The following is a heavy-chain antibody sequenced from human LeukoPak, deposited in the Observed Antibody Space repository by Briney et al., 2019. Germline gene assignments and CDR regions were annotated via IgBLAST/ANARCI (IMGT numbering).Heavy chain of an antibody. Sequence: GGSLRLSCAASGFDFDDYGMTWVRQAPGKGLEWVSGINGNGGSTGYADSVRGRFIIFRDNAKNYVHLQMDSLRAEDTAVYYCARDQGSADYWGQGTLVTVSS. CDR3: ARDQGSADY. CDR1: GFDFDDYG. V-gene: IGHV3-20*04. J-gene: IGHJ4*02. CDR2: INGNGGST.